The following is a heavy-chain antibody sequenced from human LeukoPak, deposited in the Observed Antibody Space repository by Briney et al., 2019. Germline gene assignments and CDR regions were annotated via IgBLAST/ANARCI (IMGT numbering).Heavy chain of an antibody. V-gene: IGHV4-4*07. D-gene: IGHD1/OR15-1a*01. CDR3: ARQKWEQQGRDYYFNGLDV. J-gene: IGHJ6*02. CDR1: GGSITSYY. CDR2: IYHDGKS. Sequence: SETLSLTCTVSGGSITSYYWTWLRQSAGKGLEWIGRIYHDGKSDYNLSLKSRVTMSIDTSKNQFSLNLHSVTAADTAVYYCARQKWEQQGRDYYFNGLDVWGPGTTVIVSS.